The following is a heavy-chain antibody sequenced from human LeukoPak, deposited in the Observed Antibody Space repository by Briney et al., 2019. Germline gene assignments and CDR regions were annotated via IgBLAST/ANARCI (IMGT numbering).Heavy chain of an antibody. CDR2: IYYSGST. CDR3: ARGLEARRYNWNYYFDY. J-gene: IGHJ4*02. V-gene: IGHV4-39*01. CDR1: GGSISSSSYY. Sequence: SETLSLTCTVSGGSISSSSYYWGWIRQPPGKGLEWIESIYYSGSTYYNPSLKSRVTISVDTSKNQFSLKLSSVTAADTAVYYCARGLEARRYNWNYYFDYWGQGTLVTVSS. D-gene: IGHD1-7*01.